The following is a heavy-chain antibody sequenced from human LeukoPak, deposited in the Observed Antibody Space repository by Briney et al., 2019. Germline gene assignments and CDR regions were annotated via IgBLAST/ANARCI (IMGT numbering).Heavy chain of an antibody. CDR1: GDSVASDSVA. CDR3: ARDRHSSGWYSVSAFDV. D-gene: IGHD6-19*01. Sequence: SQTLSLTCAISGDSVASDSVAWNWIRQSPSRGLEWLGRTYYRSRWYDDYAQSVKSRININPDTSKNQFSLQLNSVTPEDTAMYYCARDRHSSGWYSVSAFDVWGQGTMVTVSS. V-gene: IGHV6-1*01. CDR2: TYYRSRWYD. J-gene: IGHJ3*01.